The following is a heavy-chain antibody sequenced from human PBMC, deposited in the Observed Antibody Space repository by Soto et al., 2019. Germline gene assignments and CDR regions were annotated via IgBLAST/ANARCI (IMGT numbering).Heavy chain of an antibody. J-gene: IGHJ5*02. CDR3: ARQDRVVAEGRWFDP. D-gene: IGHD2-15*01. CDR1: GDSLRSGYR. CDR2: VHYSGNT. V-gene: IGHV4-38-2*01. Sequence: SETLSLSCSVSGDSLRSGYRWAWIRPPPGKGLEWLGSVHYSGNTYYNPSLKSRLTISVDKSKNQFSLNLSSVTAADTAVYYCARQDRVVAEGRWFDPWGQGTLVTVSS.